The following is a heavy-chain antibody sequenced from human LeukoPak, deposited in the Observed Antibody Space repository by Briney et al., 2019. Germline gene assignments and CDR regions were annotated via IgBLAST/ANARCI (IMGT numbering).Heavy chain of an antibody. CDR2: IFNSGST. V-gene: IGHV4-4*07. Sequence: SETLSLTCTVSGGSISSYYWNWIRQPAGKGLEWIGRIFNSGSTNYNPSLKSRVTMSVDMSKNQFSLKLNSVTAADTAVYYCARGRNMDPWGQGTLVTVSS. CDR1: GGSISSYY. D-gene: IGHD2/OR15-2a*01. J-gene: IGHJ5*02. CDR3: ARGRNMDP.